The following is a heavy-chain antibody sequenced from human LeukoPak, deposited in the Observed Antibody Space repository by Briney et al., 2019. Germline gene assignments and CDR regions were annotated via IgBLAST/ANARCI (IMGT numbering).Heavy chain of an antibody. J-gene: IGHJ4*02. CDR2: INPNSGGT. D-gene: IGHD4-23*01. CDR1: GYTFTGYY. CDR3: ARVPKVVTPMFDY. V-gene: IGHV1-2*02. Sequence: ASVKVSCKASGYTFTGYYMHWVRQAPGQGLEWMGWINPNSGGTNYAQKSQGRVTMTRDTSISTAYMELSRLRSDDTAVYYCARVPKVVTPMFDYWGQGTLVTVSS.